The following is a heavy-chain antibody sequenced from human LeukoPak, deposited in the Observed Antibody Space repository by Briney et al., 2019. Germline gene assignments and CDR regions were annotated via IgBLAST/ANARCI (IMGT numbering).Heavy chain of an antibody. CDR2: IYHSGST. D-gene: IGHD3-9*01. Sequence: KTSETLSLTCTVSGYSISSGYYWGWIRQPPGKGLEWIGSIYHSGSTYYNPSLKSRVTISVDTSKNQFSLKLSSVTAADTAVYYCARDLDRLLVVAHSDYWGQGTLVTVSS. CDR3: ARDLDRLLVVAHSDY. CDR1: GYSISSGYY. J-gene: IGHJ4*02. V-gene: IGHV4-38-2*02.